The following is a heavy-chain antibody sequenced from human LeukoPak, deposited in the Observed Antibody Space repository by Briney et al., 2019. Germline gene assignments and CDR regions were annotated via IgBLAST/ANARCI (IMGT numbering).Heavy chain of an antibody. CDR3: AGYYDSSGMDPLNY. Sequence: GGSLRLSCAASGFTFSSYAMTWVRQAPGKGLEWVSSISGSDGSTYSADSVKGRFTISRDNSKNTLYLQMNSPRAEDTAVYYCAGYYDSSGMDPLNYWGQGTLVTVSS. V-gene: IGHV3-23*01. D-gene: IGHD3-22*01. CDR1: GFTFSSYA. J-gene: IGHJ4*02. CDR2: ISGSDGST.